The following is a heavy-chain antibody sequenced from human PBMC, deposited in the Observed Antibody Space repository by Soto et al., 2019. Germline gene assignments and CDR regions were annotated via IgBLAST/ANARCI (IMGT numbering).Heavy chain of an antibody. J-gene: IGHJ4*02. V-gene: IGHV3-30-3*01. CDR3: ARGGPRSAVIAARPLDY. Sequence: QVQLVESGGGVVQPGRSLRLSCAASGFTFSSYAMHWVRQAPGKGLEWVAVISYDGSNKYYADSVKGRFTISRDNSKNTLYLQMNSLRAEDTAVYYCARGGPRSAVIAARPLDYWGQGTLVTVSS. CDR2: ISYDGSNK. D-gene: IGHD6-6*01. CDR1: GFTFSSYA.